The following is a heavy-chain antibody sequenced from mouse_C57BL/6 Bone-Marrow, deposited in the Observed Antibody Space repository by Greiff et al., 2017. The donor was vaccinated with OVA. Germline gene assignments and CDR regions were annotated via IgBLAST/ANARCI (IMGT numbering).Heavy chain of an antibody. Sequence: EVLLVESGGDLVKPGGSLKLSCAASGFTFSSYGMSWVRQTPDKRLEWVATISTGGSYTYYPDRVKGRFTLSRDNAKNTLYLQMSSLKSEDTAMYYCARHYGKGYWVYFDYWGQGTTLTVSS. J-gene: IGHJ2*01. CDR2: ISTGGSYT. D-gene: IGHD2-1*01. V-gene: IGHV5-6*01. CDR3: ARHYGKGYWVYFDY. CDR1: GFTFSSYG.